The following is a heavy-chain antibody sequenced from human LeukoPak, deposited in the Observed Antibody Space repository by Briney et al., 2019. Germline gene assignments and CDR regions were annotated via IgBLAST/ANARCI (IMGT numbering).Heavy chain of an antibody. CDR3: ARDLEYSGFDWAP. Sequence: WETLSLTCTVSGYSISSGYYWGWIRQPPGRRLEGIGSIHFSGTTYYNPTLKSRVIISVDAPKNHVSLNLTSVTAADAAVYYCARDLEYSGFDWAPWGQGTLVTVSS. CDR1: GYSISSGYY. D-gene: IGHD5-12*01. V-gene: IGHV4-38-2*02. CDR2: IHFSGTT. J-gene: IGHJ5*02.